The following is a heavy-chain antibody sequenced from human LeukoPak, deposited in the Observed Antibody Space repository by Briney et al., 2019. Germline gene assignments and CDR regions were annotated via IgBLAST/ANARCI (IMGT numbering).Heavy chain of an antibody. CDR2: INGDGSST. D-gene: IGHD6-6*01. V-gene: IGHV3-74*01. J-gene: IGHJ4*02. CDR3: VKDRSIAAPNNDFFDS. CDR1: GFTFSSYW. Sequence: GGSLRLSCAASGFTFSSYWMHWVRQAPGRGLVWVSRINGDGSSTTYADSVKGRFTISRDNSKNTLYLQMSSLRADDTAVYYCVKDRSIAAPNNDFFDSWGQGALVTVSS.